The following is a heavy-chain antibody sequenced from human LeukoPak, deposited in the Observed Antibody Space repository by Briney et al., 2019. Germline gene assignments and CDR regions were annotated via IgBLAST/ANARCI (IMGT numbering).Heavy chain of an antibody. CDR3: ARSCSASNCFLVY. D-gene: IGHD2-15*01. CDR1: GYTFTSYG. CDR2: ISGYDGNS. Sequence: ASVKVSCKASGYTFTSYGISWVRQAPGQGLEFMGWISGYDGNSISGQKVQGRVTMTTDTSTKTAYMELRSPRSEDTAVYYCARSCSASNCFLVYWGQGTLVTVSS. J-gene: IGHJ4*02. V-gene: IGHV1-18*04.